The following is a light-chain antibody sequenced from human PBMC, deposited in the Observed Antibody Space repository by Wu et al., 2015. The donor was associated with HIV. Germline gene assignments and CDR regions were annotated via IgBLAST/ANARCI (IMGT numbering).Light chain of an antibody. V-gene: IGKV3-15*01. CDR1: QNITNF. CDR2: GIS. Sequence: DIVLTQSPGTLSLSSGERATLSCRASQNITNFLAWYQQRLGHPPRLLIYGISTRAAGIPARFSDSRSGTEFTLTISSIQSEDFAVYYCQQYNSWPLTFGGGTKVEIK. CDR3: QQYNSWPLT. J-gene: IGKJ4*01.